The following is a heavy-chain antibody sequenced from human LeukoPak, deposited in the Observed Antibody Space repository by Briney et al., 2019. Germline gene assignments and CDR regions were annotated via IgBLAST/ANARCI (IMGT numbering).Heavy chain of an antibody. D-gene: IGHD3-10*01. J-gene: IGHJ4*02. V-gene: IGHV1-69*02. CDR1: GGTFSSYT. Sequence: GSSVKVSCKASGGTFSSYTISWVRQAPGQGLEWMGRIIPILGIANYAQKFQGRVTITADKSTSTAYMELSSLRSEDTAVYYCATSRRGYGSGSYHFDWGQGTLVTVSS. CDR2: IIPILGIA. CDR3: ATSRRGYGSGSYHFD.